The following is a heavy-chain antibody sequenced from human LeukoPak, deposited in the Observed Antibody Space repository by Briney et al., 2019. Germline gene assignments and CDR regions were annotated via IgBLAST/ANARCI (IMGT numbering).Heavy chain of an antibody. CDR3: ARGDYFDRRFDF. Sequence: GGSLRLSCAASGFTFSISWMNWVRQAPGKGLEGVADIKQDGSEKYYVDSVKGRFTVSRDNAKNSLYLQMNSLRAEDTAVYYCARGDYFDRRFDFWGQGTLVTVSS. J-gene: IGHJ4*02. V-gene: IGHV3-7*01. D-gene: IGHD3-22*01. CDR1: GFTFSISW. CDR2: IKQDGSEK.